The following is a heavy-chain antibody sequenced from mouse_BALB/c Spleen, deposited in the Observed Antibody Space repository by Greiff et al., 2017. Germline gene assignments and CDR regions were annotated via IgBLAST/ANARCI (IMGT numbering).Heavy chain of an antibody. Sequence: DVMLVESGGGLVQPGGSLRLSCAPSGFTFTDYYMSWVRQPPGKALEWLGFIRNKANGYTTEYSASVKGRFTISRDNSQSILYLQMNTLRAEDSATYYCARDPIAGFAYWGQGTLVTVSA. J-gene: IGHJ3*01. V-gene: IGHV7-3*02. CDR1: GFTFTDYY. CDR2: IRNKANGYTT. CDR3: ARDPIAGFAY.